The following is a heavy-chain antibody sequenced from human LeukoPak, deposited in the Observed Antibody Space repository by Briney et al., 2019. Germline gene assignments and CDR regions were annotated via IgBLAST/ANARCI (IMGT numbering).Heavy chain of an antibody. V-gene: IGHV4-59*08. D-gene: IGHD4-17*01. CDR3: ARQSRDGDYIAKLFDY. Sequence: PSETLSLTCTVSGGSISSYYWSWIRQPPGEGLEWIGFIYYSGSTNQNPSLKSRVTISVDMSKNQFSLQLSSVTAADTAVYYCARQSRDGDYIAKLFDYWGQGTLVTVSS. CDR2: IYYSGST. CDR1: GGSISSYY. J-gene: IGHJ4*02.